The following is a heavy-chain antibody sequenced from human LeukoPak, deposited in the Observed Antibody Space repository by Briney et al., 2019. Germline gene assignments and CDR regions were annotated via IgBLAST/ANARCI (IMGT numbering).Heavy chain of an antibody. V-gene: IGHV3-64*01. CDR3: ARALADGSGLKPYSY. CDR2: ISSNGGNI. CDR1: GFTFSSYA. J-gene: IGHJ4*02. Sequence: GGSLRLSCAASGFTFSSYAMHWVRQAPGKGLEYVSVISSNGGNIYYANSVKGRFTISRDNSKNTLYLQMNSLRVEDTAVYYCARALADGSGLKPYSYWGQGTLVTVSS. D-gene: IGHD3-10*01.